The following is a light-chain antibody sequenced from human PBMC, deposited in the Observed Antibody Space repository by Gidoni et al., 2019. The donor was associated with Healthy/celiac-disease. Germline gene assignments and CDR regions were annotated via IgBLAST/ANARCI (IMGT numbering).Light chain of an antibody. CDR2: EGS. V-gene: IGLV2-23*01. J-gene: IGLJ3*02. CDR3: CSYAGSSIWV. CDR1: SSDVGSYNL. Sequence: QSALTQPASVSGSPGQSITTSCTGTSSDVGSYNLVSWYQKHPGKAPKLMIYEGSKRPSGVSNRFSGSKSGNTASLTISGLQAEDEADYYCCSYAGSSIWVFGGGTKLTVL.